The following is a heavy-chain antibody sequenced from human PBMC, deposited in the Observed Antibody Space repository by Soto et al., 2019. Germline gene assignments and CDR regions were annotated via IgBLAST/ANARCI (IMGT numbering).Heavy chain of an antibody. Sequence: QVQLQESGPGLVKPSETLSLTCTVSGGSISSYYWSWIRQPPGKGLEWIGYIYYSGSTNYNPSLKRXXTXSXXTSKNQFSLKLSSVTAADTAVYSCASTNKAGSCDYWGQGTLVTVSS. CDR1: GGSISSYY. CDR2: IYYSGST. J-gene: IGHJ4*02. V-gene: IGHV4-59*01. D-gene: IGHD6-13*01. CDR3: ASTNKAGSCDY.